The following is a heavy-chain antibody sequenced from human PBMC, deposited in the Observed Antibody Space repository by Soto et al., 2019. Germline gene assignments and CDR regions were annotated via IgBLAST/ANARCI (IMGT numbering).Heavy chain of an antibody. CDR2: IYYSGKT. CDR3: ARGESMLPSILPSPLDF. Sequence: QVQLRESGPGLVKPSQTLSLTCTVSGDTIYSDNYYWTWIRQPPGRGPELIAYIYYSGKTYYNPSLTSRTIISVDTSKNQFPLRLSSVTAADTAIYFCARGESMLPSILPSPLDFWGQGILVTVSS. D-gene: IGHD2-15*01. V-gene: IGHV4-30-4*01. J-gene: IGHJ4*02. CDR1: GDTIYSDNYY.